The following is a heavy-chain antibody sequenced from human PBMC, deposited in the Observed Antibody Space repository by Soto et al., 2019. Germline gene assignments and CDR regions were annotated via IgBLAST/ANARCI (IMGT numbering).Heavy chain of an antibody. Sequence: GGSLRLSCAASGFSFSNAWMSWVRQAPGKGLEWVGRIKSESDGGTTDHGAPVKGRFTISRDDSKSTLYLQMNSLKTDDTAVYYCTTLGGYCRGGTCYKYYFDYWGQGTLVTVSS. CDR3: TTLGGYCRGGTCYKYYFDY. D-gene: IGHD2-15*01. J-gene: IGHJ4*02. CDR1: GFSFSNAW. V-gene: IGHV3-15*01. CDR2: IKSESDGGTT.